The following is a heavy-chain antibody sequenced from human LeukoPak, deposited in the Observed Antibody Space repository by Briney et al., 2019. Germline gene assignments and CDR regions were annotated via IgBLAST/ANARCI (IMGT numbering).Heavy chain of an antibody. V-gene: IGHV1-24*01. CDR2: FDPEDGET. Sequence: GASVKVSCKVSGYTLTELSMHWVRQAPGKGLEWMGGFDPEDGETIYAQKCQGRVTMTEDTSTDTAYMELSSLRSEDTAVYYCATDFLDYYDSSGYYRHWGQGTLVTVSS. CDR3: ATDFLDYYDSSGYYRH. D-gene: IGHD3-22*01. J-gene: IGHJ4*02. CDR1: GYTLTELS.